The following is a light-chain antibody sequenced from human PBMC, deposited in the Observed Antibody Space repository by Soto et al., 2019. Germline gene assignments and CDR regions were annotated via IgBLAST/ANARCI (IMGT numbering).Light chain of an antibody. CDR2: GAS. J-gene: IGKJ4*01. Sequence: EVVMTQSPATLSVSPGERATLSCRASQSVSSDLAWYQHKPGQAPKLLIYGASSRATGIPVRFSGSGSGTNFTLTITGLKPEDVAVNSCQHYIHRPLTFGEGPRWRSN. CDR3: QHYIHRPLT. CDR1: QSVSSD. V-gene: IGKV3-15*01.